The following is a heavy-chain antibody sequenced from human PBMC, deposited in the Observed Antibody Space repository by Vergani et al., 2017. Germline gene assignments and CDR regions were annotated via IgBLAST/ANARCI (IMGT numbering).Heavy chain of an antibody. CDR3: ARGGWFGDVFDY. CDR1: GGSISSYY. Sequence: QVQLQESGPGLVKPSETLSLTCTVSGGSISSYYWSWIRQPPGKGLEWIGYIYYSGSTNYNPSLKSRVTISVDTSKNQFSLKLSSVTAADTAVYYCARGGWFGDVFDYWGQGTLVTVSS. CDR2: IYYSGST. D-gene: IGHD3-10*01. J-gene: IGHJ4*02. V-gene: IGHV4-59*01.